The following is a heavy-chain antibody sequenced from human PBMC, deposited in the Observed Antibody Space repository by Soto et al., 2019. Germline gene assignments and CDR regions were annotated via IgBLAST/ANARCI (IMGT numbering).Heavy chain of an antibody. CDR1: GGSISSSY. CDR3: ARVPGP. J-gene: IGHJ5*02. V-gene: IGHV4-59*12. D-gene: IGHD7-27*01. Sequence: SETLSLTCTVSGGSISSSYWSWIRQPPGKGLEWIGYISYSGSANYNPSLKSRVTISLDTSGTQFSLSLSSVTAADTAVYYCARVPGPWGQGTLVT. CDR2: ISYSGSA.